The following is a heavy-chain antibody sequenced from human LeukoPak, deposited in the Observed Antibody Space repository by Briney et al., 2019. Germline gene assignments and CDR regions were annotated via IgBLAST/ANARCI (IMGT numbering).Heavy chain of an antibody. CDR2: IRSKAYGGTT. Sequence: PGRSLRLSCTASGFTFGDYAMSWFRQAPGKGLEWVGFIRSKAYGGTTEYAASVKGRFTISRDDSKSIAYLQMNSLKTEDTAVYYCTRESGSGSYYISYYFDYWGQGTLVTVSS. CDR1: GFTFGDYA. CDR3: TRESGSGSYYISYYFDY. J-gene: IGHJ4*02. V-gene: IGHV3-49*03. D-gene: IGHD3-10*01.